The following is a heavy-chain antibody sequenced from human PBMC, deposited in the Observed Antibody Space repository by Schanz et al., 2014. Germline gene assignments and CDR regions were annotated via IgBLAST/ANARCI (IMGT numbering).Heavy chain of an antibody. CDR1: GFTFSSYG. Sequence: KLVESGGGVVQPGRSLRLSCAASGFTFSSYGMHWVRQVPGKGLEWVAVVCYDGSKKYYADSVKGRFTTSRDNSKNTMYLQMNSLRAEDTAVYYCVKDLQRELLRDDHYYGMDVWGQGTTVTFSS. V-gene: IGHV3-33*06. J-gene: IGHJ6*02. D-gene: IGHD1-26*01. CDR3: VKDLQRELLRDDHYYGMDV. CDR2: VCYDGSKK.